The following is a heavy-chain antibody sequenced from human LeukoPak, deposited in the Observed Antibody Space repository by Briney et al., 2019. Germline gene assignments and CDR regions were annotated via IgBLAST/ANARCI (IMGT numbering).Heavy chain of an antibody. J-gene: IGHJ5*02. Sequence: GGSLRLSCSASGFTFSYYAIHWVRQAPGKGLEWVALIWSDGSNKYYADSVKGRITISRDNSKNTVYLQMNSLRAEDTAVYYCARVSESGSYFFRYNWFDPWGQGTLVTVSS. CDR2: IWSDGSNK. D-gene: IGHD1-26*01. CDR1: GFTFSYYA. V-gene: IGHV3-33*01. CDR3: ARVSESGSYFFRYNWFDP.